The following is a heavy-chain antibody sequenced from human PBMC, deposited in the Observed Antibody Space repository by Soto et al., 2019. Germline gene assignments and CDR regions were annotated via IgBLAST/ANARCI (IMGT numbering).Heavy chain of an antibody. Sequence: ASVKVSCKASGYTFTSYYMHWVRQAPGQGLEWMGIINPSGGSTSYAQKFQGRVTMTRDTSTSTVYMELSSLRSEDTAVYYCARDRKIFGVVIKESVSYYYMDVWGKGTTVTVSS. V-gene: IGHV1-46*03. CDR2: INPSGGST. D-gene: IGHD3-3*01. CDR3: ARDRKIFGVVIKESVSYYYMDV. CDR1: GYTFTSYY. J-gene: IGHJ6*03.